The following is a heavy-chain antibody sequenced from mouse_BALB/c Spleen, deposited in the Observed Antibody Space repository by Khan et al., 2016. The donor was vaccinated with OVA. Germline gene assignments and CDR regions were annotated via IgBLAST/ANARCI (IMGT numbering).Heavy chain of an antibody. Sequence: VQLQESGAELAKPGASVKMSCKASGYTFTNYWMHWVKQRPGQGLEWIGYINPSTIYTEYNQKFKDKATLTADKSSSTAYMQLRSLTSEDSAVYYCASRLPPYYYAMDYWGQGTSVTVSS. V-gene: IGHV1-7*01. CDR2: INPSTIYT. CDR1: GYTFTNYW. D-gene: IGHD3-2*02. J-gene: IGHJ4*01. CDR3: ASRLPPYYYAMDY.